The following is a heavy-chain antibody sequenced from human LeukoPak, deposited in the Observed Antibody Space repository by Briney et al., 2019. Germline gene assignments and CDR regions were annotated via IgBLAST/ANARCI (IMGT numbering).Heavy chain of an antibody. Sequence: PGGSLRLSCAASGFSFNTYTMNWIRQAPGKGPEWVSSISTSSAYIYYGDSMKGRFTISRDNTKSSLYLQMSSLRAEDTAMYYCVRESPIGARDWCFDLWGRGTLVTVSS. D-gene: IGHD3-16*02. J-gene: IGHJ2*01. CDR3: VRESPIGARDWCFDL. CDR2: ISTSSAYI. CDR1: GFSFNTYT. V-gene: IGHV3-21*01.